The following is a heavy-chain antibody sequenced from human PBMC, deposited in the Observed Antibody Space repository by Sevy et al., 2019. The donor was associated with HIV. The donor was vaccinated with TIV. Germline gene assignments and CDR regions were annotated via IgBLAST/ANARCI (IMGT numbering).Heavy chain of an antibody. J-gene: IGHJ6*02. CDR3: ARRSSYCSGGSCYLEVGYYYGMDV. CDR2: IYPGDSDT. CDR1: GYSFTSYW. D-gene: IGHD2-15*01. Sequence: GESLKISCKGSGYSFTSYWIGWVRQMPGKGLEWMGIIYPGDSDTRYSPSFQGQVNISADKSISTAYLRWSSLKASDTAMYYWARRSSYCSGGSCYLEVGYYYGMDVWGQGTTVTVSS. V-gene: IGHV5-51*01.